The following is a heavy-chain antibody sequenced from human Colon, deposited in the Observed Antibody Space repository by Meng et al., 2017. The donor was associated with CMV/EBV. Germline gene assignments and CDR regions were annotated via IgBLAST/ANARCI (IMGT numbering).Heavy chain of an antibody. Sequence: QVQLVQSGAEVKKPGASVMVSCKAAGYNFNHYGIAWVRQAPGQGLEWMGWINVKDENTNYAENFQGRVTMTTDTSTSTAYLDLRSLRSDDTAVYFCARSLGYCSSGTCYTNWFDPWGQGTLVTVSS. CDR2: INVKDENT. CDR3: ARSLGYCSSGTCYTNWFDP. D-gene: IGHD2-15*01. J-gene: IGHJ5*02. V-gene: IGHV1-18*01. CDR1: GYNFNHYG.